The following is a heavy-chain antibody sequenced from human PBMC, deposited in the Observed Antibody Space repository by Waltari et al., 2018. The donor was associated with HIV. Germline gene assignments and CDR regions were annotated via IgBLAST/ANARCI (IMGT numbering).Heavy chain of an antibody. J-gene: IGHJ4*02. V-gene: IGHV4-39*01. CDR2: IHYSGNT. CDR1: GGPTSSRRYY. Sequence: QLQLQQSGPGLVKPSETLSLTCTVSGGPTSSRRYYWGCIRQPPGKGLEWIWSIHYSGNTFYNSSLKSRVAISIDTSKNQFSLTLSSVTAADTAVYFCARHSGIDCSSTSCFKRPFDYWGQGSLVTVSS. D-gene: IGHD2-2*01. CDR3: ARHSGIDCSSTSCFKRPFDY.